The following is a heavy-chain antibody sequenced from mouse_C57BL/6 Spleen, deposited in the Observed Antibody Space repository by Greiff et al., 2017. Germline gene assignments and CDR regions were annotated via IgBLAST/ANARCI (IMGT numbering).Heavy chain of an antibody. Sequence: VQLQQSGPELVKPGASVKISCKASGYTFTDYYMNWVQQSHGKSLEWIGDINPNNGGTSYNQKFKGKATLTVDKSSSTAYMELRSLTSEDSAVYYCARLGYGNYGWYFDVWGTGTTVTVSS. CDR1: GYTFTDYY. V-gene: IGHV1-26*01. CDR3: ARLGYGNYGWYFDV. CDR2: INPNNGGT. J-gene: IGHJ1*03. D-gene: IGHD2-10*02.